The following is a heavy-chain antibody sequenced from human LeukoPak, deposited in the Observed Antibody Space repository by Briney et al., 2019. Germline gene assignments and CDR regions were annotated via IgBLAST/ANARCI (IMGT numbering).Heavy chain of an antibody. V-gene: IGHV3-30*02. Sequence: GGSLRLSCAASGFTFSSYGMHWVRQAPGKGLEWVAFIRYDGSNKYYADSLKGRFTISRDNSKNTLHLQMNSLRTEDTAVYYCMVRGVNDWGQGTLVTVSS. CDR1: GFTFSSYG. D-gene: IGHD3-10*01. CDR3: MVRGVND. J-gene: IGHJ4*02. CDR2: IRYDGSNK.